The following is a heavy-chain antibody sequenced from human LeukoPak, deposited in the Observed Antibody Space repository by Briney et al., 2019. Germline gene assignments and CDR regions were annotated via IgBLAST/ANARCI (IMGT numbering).Heavy chain of an antibody. CDR1: GFTFSSYW. D-gene: IGHD6-13*01. CDR2: IKQDGSEK. V-gene: IGHV3-7*01. CDR3: ARDEEQQPAYYYMDV. J-gene: IGHJ6*03. Sequence: GGSLRLSCAASGFTFSSYWMSWVRQAPGKGLEWVANIKQDGSEKYYVGSVKGRFTISRDNAKNSLYLQMNSLRAEDTAVYYCARDEEQQPAYYYMDVWGKGTTVTVSS.